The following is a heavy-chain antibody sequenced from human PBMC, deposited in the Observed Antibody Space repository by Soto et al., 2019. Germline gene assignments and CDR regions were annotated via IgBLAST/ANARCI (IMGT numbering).Heavy chain of an antibody. V-gene: IGHV1-46*01. J-gene: IGHJ4*02. CDR3: ARDLAAGDY. CDR2: FNPTSGST. Sequence: QVQLVQSGAEVKKPGASVKLSCKASGYTFINYYIHWVRQAPGQGLEWMGIFNPTSGSTNYAQKFQGKDTLTMDTSTTKVYMELRSLRFDDTAVYYCARDLAAGDYWGQGTLVTVSS. D-gene: IGHD6-13*01. CDR1: GYTFINYY.